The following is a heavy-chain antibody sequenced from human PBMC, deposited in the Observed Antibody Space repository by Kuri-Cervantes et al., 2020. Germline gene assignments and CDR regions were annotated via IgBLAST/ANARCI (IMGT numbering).Heavy chain of an antibody. V-gene: IGHV3-30*18. CDR2: ISYDGSVK. CDR3: AKADVGAVAGSDY. J-gene: IGHJ4*02. CDR1: GFNFRSNG. D-gene: IGHD6-19*01. Sequence: GESLKISCIASGFNFRSNGMHWVRQAPAKGLEWVAVISYDGSVKHYAESVKGRFIASRDNSKNTLYLQMNSLTAEDTAVYYCAKADVGAVAGSDYWGQGTLVTVSS.